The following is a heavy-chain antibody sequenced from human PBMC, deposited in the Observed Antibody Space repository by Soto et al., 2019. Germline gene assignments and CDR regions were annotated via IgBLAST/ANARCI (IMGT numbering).Heavy chain of an antibody. D-gene: IGHD3-3*01. CDR3: ARDAEWTKDEFDI. CDR2: TYYRSKWYN. J-gene: IGHJ3*02. CDR1: GDSVSSNSAA. V-gene: IGHV6-1*01. Sequence: SQTLSLTCAISGDSVSSNSAAWNWIRQSPSRGLEWLGRTYYRSKWYNDYAVSVRGRISINPDTSKNQFSLQLNSVTPEDTAVYYCARDAEWTKDEFDIWGQGTMVTVSS.